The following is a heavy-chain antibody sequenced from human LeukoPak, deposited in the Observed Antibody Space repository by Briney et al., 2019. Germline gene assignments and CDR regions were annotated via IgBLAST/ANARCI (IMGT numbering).Heavy chain of an antibody. CDR1: GGSFSGYY. D-gene: IGHD5-12*01. V-gene: IGHV3-66*01. J-gene: IGHJ6*02. Sequence: ETLSLTCAVYGGSFSGYYWSWVRQAPGKGLEWVSVIYSGGTTYYADSVKGRFTISKDNSKNTLYLQMNSLRAEDTAVYYCARDLYVDIVAPSGMDVWGQGTTVTVSS. CDR3: ARDLYVDIVAPSGMDV. CDR2: IYSGGTT.